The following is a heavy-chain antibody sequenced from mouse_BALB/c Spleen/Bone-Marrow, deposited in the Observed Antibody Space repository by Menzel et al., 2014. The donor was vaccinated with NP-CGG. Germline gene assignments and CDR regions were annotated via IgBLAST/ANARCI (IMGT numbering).Heavy chain of an antibody. Sequence: QVQLQQSGPGLVAPSQSLSITCTVSGFSLTSYGVHWVRQPPGKVLEWLGAIWAGGSTNYNSALMSRLSISKDNSKSQVFLKMNSLQTDDTAMYYCAGGSYYEGAMDYWGQGTSVTVSS. CDR3: AGGSYYEGAMDY. J-gene: IGHJ4*01. CDR2: IWAGGST. CDR1: GFSLTSYG. V-gene: IGHV2-9*02. D-gene: IGHD1-1*01.